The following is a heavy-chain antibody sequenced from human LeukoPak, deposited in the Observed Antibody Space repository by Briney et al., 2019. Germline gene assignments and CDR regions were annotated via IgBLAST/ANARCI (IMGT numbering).Heavy chain of an antibody. J-gene: IGHJ5*02. CDR2: ISGSGGST. CDR1: GFTFSSYA. CDR3: AKSRVVAVYNWFDP. Sequence: GGSLRLSCAASGFTFSSYAMSWVRQAPGTGLEWVSAISGSGGSTYYADSVKGRFTISRDNSKNTLYLQMNSLRAEDTAVYYCAKSRVVAVYNWFDPWGQGTLVTVSS. D-gene: IGHD2-15*01. V-gene: IGHV3-23*01.